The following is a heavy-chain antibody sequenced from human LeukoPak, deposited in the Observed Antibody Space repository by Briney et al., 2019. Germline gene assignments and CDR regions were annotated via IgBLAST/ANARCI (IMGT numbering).Heavy chain of an antibody. CDR2: IYYSGGT. V-gene: IGHV4-59*12. D-gene: IGHD4-17*01. CDR1: GGSISTYY. J-gene: IGHJ4*02. Sequence: TSETLSLTCTVSGGSISTYYWSWIRQPPGKGLEWIGYIYYSGGTNYNPSLKSRATMSVDTSKNQFSLKLSSVTAADTAVYYCASETTVTTLYYFDYWGQGTLVTVSS. CDR3: ASETTVTTLYYFDY.